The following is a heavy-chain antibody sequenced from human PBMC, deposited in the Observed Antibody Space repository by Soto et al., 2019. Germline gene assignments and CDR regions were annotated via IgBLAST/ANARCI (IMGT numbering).Heavy chain of an antibody. CDR3: ARGRGTYGMDV. CDR2: VNVSGNT. Sequence: PSETLSLTGYAYGGSLIGYYSTWIRQPPGKGLEWIGEVNVSGNTNYNPSLESRITISVAMSKNQFSLKVNSVTAADTAVYYCARGRGTYGMDVWGQGTTVTVSS. V-gene: IGHV4-34*01. CDR1: GGSLIGYY. D-gene: IGHD3-16*01. J-gene: IGHJ6*02.